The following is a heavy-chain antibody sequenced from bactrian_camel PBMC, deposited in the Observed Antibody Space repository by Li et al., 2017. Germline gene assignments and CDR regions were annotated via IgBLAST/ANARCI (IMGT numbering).Heavy chain of an antibody. Sequence: HVQLVESGGGLVQPGGSLRLSCAASGFTFSTYGMNWVRQAPGKGLEWVSSIYGDGSNTYYGDLVKGRFTISRDNAKNTVYLQLDSLKTEDTAMYYCCKGTPPDNWGQGTQVTVS. V-gene: IGHV3S6*01. CDR2: IYGDGSNT. CDR3: CKGTPPDN. J-gene: IGHJ4*01. CDR1: GFTFSTYG.